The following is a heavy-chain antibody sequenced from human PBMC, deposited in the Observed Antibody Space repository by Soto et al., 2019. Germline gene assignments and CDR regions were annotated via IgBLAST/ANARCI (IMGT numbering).Heavy chain of an antibody. CDR1: GFTFSSYA. Sequence: GGSLRLSCAASGFTFSSYAMHWVRQAPGKGLEWVAVISYDGSNKYYADSVKGRFTISRDNSKNTLYLQMNSLRAEDTAVYYWGGEVPSGSHSVFDYWGKESLF. J-gene: IGHJ4*02. V-gene: IGHV3-30-3*01. CDR3: GGEVPSGSHSVFDY. CDR2: ISYDGSNK. D-gene: IGHD1-26*01.